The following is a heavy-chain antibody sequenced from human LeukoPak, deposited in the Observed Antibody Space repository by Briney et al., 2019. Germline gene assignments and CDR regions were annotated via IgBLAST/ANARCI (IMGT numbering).Heavy chain of an antibody. D-gene: IGHD5-18*01. CDR2: IRGSGDNT. CDR3: AKVRGYSYANEYHFDN. V-gene: IGHV3-23*01. Sequence: GGSLRLSCAASGFTFNNYAMSWVRQAPGKGLEWVSSIRGSGDNTYYADSAKGRFTISRDNSKNKLYLQMNSLRAEDTAVYYCAKVRGYSYANEYHFDNWGQGTLVSVSS. CDR1: GFTFNNYA. J-gene: IGHJ4*02.